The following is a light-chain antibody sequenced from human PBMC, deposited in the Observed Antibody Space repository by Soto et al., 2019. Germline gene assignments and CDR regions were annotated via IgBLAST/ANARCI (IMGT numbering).Light chain of an antibody. J-gene: IGLJ1*01. CDR2: EVS. CDR3: SSYTSSSTPYV. CDR1: SSDVGAYNY. V-gene: IGLV2-14*01. Sequence: QSALTQPASVSGSPGQSITISCTGTSSDVGAYNYVSWYQQHPGKAPKLMIYEVSNRPSGVSNRFSGSKSGNTASPTISGLQAEDEADYYCSSYTSSSTPYVFGTGTKLTVL.